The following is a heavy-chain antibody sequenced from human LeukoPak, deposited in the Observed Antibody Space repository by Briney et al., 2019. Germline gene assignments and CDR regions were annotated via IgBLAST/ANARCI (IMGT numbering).Heavy chain of an antibody. J-gene: IGHJ3*02. Sequence: PGGSLRLSCAASGFTFSSYSMNWVRQAPGKGLEWVSYISSSSSTIYYADSVKGRFTISRDNAKNSLYLQMNSLRAEDTAVYYCARDQGGGYSSGWYDAFDIWGQGTMVTVSS. D-gene: IGHD6-19*01. V-gene: IGHV3-48*04. CDR1: GFTFSSYS. CDR2: ISSSSSTI. CDR3: ARDQGGGYSSGWYDAFDI.